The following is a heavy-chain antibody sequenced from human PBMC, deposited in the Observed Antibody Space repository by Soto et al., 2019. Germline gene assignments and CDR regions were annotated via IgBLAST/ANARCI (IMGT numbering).Heavy chain of an antibody. Sequence: QVQLVQSGAEVKKPGSSVKVSCRASGGTFSSYAISWVRQAPGQGLEWMGGIIPIFGTANYAQKFQGRVTITADESTSTASMELSSLRSEDTAVYYCARERPSAHRGAFDIWGQGTMVTVSS. D-gene: IGHD3-10*01. CDR1: GGTFSSYA. V-gene: IGHV1-69*01. J-gene: IGHJ3*02. CDR2: IIPIFGTA. CDR3: ARERPSAHRGAFDI.